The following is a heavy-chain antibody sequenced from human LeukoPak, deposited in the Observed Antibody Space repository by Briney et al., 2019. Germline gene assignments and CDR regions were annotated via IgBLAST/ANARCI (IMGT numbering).Heavy chain of an antibody. CDR1: GFSLSNYW. Sequence: GGSLRLSCAASGFSLSNYWMHWVRQAPGKGLMWVSQITPDGSQTFYADSVKGRFTISRDNAKNTLFLQMDSLRAEDTALYYCVRSLRSADFWGQGTLVTVSS. V-gene: IGHV3-74*01. J-gene: IGHJ4*02. CDR3: VRSLRSADF. CDR2: ITPDGSQT.